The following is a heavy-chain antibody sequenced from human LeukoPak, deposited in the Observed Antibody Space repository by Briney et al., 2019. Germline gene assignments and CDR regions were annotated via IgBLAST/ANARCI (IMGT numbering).Heavy chain of an antibody. CDR2: IYYSGSA. V-gene: IGHV4-59*01. Sequence: SETLSLTCTVSGGSINYYYWSWIRQPPGKGLEWIGYIYYSGSANYNPSLKSRVSISVDTSKNHFSLKLSSVTAADTAVYYCARATQGAFDIWGQGTMVIVSS. CDR1: GGSINYYY. J-gene: IGHJ3*02. CDR3: ARATQGAFDI.